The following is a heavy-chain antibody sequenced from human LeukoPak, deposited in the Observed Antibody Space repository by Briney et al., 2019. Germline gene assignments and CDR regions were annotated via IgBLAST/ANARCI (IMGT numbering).Heavy chain of an antibody. V-gene: IGHV4-4*07. CDR1: GGSISSYY. Sequence: PSETLSLTCTVSGGSISSYYWSWIRQPAGKGLEWIGRIYTSGGTNYNPSLKSRVTMSVDTSKNQFSLKLSSVTAADTAVYYCARSNYDSSGYYHFDYWGQGTLVTVSS. CDR3: ARSNYDSSGYYHFDY. D-gene: IGHD3-22*01. J-gene: IGHJ4*02. CDR2: IYTSGGT.